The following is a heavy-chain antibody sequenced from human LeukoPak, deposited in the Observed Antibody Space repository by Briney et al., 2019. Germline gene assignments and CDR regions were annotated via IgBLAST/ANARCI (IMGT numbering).Heavy chain of an antibody. Sequence: ASVKLSCKASGYTFTRYYMHWVRQAPGQELEWMGWINPNSGGTNYAQKFRGRVTMTTDTSISTAYMELSRLRSDDTAVYYCARSRYCSSTSCYYFDYWGQGTLVTVSS. CDR1: GYTFTRYY. J-gene: IGHJ4*02. V-gene: IGHV1-2*02. CDR3: ARSRYCSSTSCYYFDY. D-gene: IGHD2-2*01. CDR2: INPNSGGT.